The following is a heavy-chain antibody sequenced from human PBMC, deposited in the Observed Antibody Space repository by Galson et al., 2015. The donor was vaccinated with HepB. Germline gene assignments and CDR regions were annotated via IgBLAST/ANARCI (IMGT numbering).Heavy chain of an antibody. CDR2: ISGSGGST. J-gene: IGHJ4*02. CDR1: GFTFSSYA. CDR3: AKDDAPYYGYVWGSYRYTYYFDY. V-gene: IGHV3-23*01. Sequence: SLRLSCAASGFTFSSYAMSWVRQAPGKGLEWVSAISGSGGSTYYADSVKGRFTISRDNSKNTLYLQMNSLRAEDTAVYYCAKDDAPYYGYVWGSYRYTYYFDYWGQGTLVTVSS. D-gene: IGHD3-16*02.